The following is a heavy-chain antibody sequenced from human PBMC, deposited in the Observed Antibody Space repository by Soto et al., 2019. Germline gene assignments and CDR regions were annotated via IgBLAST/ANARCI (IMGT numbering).Heavy chain of an antibody. CDR1: GFTLSNYW. Sequence: EVQLVESGGGLVQPGGSLRVSCAASGFTLSNYWMSWVRQAPGKGPEWVANINQDGSEKNYVYSVKGRFTISRDNARNSLYLQMNSVRAEDTAVYFCARGEKGPGYWGRGTLVTVSS. V-gene: IGHV3-7*05. D-gene: IGHD1-26*01. CDR2: INQDGSEK. J-gene: IGHJ4*02. CDR3: ARGEKGPGY.